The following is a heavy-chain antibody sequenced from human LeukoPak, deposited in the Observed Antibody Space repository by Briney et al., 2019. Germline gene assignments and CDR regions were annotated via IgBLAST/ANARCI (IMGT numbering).Heavy chain of an antibody. CDR1: GGSVSTSGYY. CDR3: VRRREGHNWFDP. V-gene: IGHV4-39*01. J-gene: IGHJ5*02. Sequence: SETLSLTCTVSGGSVSTSGYYWGWVRQPPGKGLQWIAGINYSGRTFYNPSLMSRVTISVDTSKNHFSLRLSAVTGADTAAYYCVRRREGHNWFDPWGQGTLVTVSS. CDR2: INYSGRT.